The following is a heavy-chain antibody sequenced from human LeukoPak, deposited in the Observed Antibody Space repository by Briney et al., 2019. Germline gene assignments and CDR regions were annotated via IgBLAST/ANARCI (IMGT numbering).Heavy chain of an antibody. CDR1: GFMFSNYA. CDR3: AKVRWDNSGWYYLDS. CDR2: ITYDGGNE. Sequence: GGSLRLSCVGSGFMFSNYAIHWVRQAPGKGLEWVAVITYDGGNEYYTDSVKGRFTISRDNSKSTLYLQMNSPRAEDTAVYYCAKVRWDNSGWYYLDSWGQGTLVTVSS. D-gene: IGHD6-19*01. J-gene: IGHJ4*02. V-gene: IGHV3-30*18.